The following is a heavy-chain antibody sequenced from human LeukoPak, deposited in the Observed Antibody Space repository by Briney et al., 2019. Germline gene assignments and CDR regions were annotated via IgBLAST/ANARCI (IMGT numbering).Heavy chain of an antibody. CDR2: IYYSGST. CDR1: GGSISSSSYY. CDR3: ARRIRLVGDLRGYYGSGSSSSFDP. D-gene: IGHD3-10*01. J-gene: IGHJ5*02. Sequence: SETLSLTCTVSGGSISSSSYYWGWIRQPPGKGLEWIGSIYYSGSTYYNPSLKSRVTISVDTSKNQFSLKLSSVTAADTAVYYCARRIRLVGDLRGYYGSGSSSSFDPWGQGTLVTVSS. V-gene: IGHV4-39*07.